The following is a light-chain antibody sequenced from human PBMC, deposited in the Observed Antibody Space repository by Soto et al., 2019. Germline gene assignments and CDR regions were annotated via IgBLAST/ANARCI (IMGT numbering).Light chain of an antibody. CDR2: GAS. J-gene: IGKJ4*01. V-gene: IGKV1-39*01. Sequence: DIQMTQSPSSLSASVGDRVTITCRASQSISSYLNWYQQKPGKAPKLLIYGASSLQSGVPSRISGSGSGTDFTLTISSLQPEDFATYYCQQANSFPLTFGGGTKVEIK. CDR3: QQANSFPLT. CDR1: QSISSY.